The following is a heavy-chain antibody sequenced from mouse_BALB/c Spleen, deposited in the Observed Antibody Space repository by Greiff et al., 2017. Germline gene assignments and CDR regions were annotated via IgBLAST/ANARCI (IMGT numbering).Heavy chain of an antibody. CDR1: GFTFSSYA. CDR3: ARGGFTTVVAREYYFDY. Sequence: EVKLVESGGGLVKPGGSLKLSCAASGFTFSSYAMSWVRQTPEKRLEWVASISSGGSTYYPDSVKGRFTISRDNARNILYLQMSSLRSEDTAMYYCARGGFTTVVAREYYFDYWGQGTTLTVSS. D-gene: IGHD1-1*01. V-gene: IGHV5-6-5*01. J-gene: IGHJ2*01. CDR2: ISSGGST.